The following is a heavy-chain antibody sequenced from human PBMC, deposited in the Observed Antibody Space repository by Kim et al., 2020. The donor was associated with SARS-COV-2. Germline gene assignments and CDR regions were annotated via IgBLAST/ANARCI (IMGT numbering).Heavy chain of an antibody. CDR3: ARGGSSGYQYFDY. CDR2: IYAADSDI. D-gene: IGHD3-22*01. J-gene: IGHJ4*02. Sequence: GESLKISCRASGYDFTSHWIGWVRQMPGKGVEWMGIIYAADSDITYSPSFHGKVTISVDKSSNTAYLQWSSLKASDTAIDYCARGGSSGYQYFDYWGQGTLVSVSS. CDR1: GYDFTSHW. V-gene: IGHV5-51*01.